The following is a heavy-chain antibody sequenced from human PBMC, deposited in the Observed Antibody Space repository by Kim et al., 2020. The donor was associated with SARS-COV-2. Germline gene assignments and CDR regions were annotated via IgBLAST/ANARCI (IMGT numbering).Heavy chain of an antibody. Sequence: ASVKVSCKASGYTFTSYGISWVRQAPGQGLEWMGWISAYNGNTNYAQKLQGRVTMTTDTSTSTAYMELRSLRSDDTAVYYCASGIMITFGGVIGGDYYYGMPGWGQGTTVPVSS. CDR2: ISAYNGNT. CDR1: GYTFTSYG. V-gene: IGHV1-18*01. J-gene: IGHJ6*02. D-gene: IGHD3-16*02. CDR3: ASGIMITFGGVIGGDYYYGMPG.